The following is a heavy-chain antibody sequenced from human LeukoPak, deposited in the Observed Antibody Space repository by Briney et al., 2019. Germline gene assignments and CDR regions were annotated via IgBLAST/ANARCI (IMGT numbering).Heavy chain of an antibody. Sequence: PGGSLRLSCAASGFTVSSNYMSWVRQAPGKGLEWVSVIYSGGSTYYADSVKGRFTISRDNSKNTLYLQMNSLRAEDTAVYYCARWKEASHLDYWGQGTLVTVSS. J-gene: IGHJ4*02. D-gene: IGHD1-1*01. CDR1: GFTVSSNY. CDR3: ARWKEASHLDY. V-gene: IGHV3-53*01. CDR2: IYSGGST.